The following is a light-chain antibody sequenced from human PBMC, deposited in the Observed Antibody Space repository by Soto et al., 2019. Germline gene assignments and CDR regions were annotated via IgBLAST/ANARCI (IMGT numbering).Light chain of an antibody. V-gene: IGLV1-40*01. CDR3: QSYDTSLSVVV. J-gene: IGLJ2*01. CDR1: SSSIGAGSD. CDR2: GNT. Sequence: QSVLTQPPSVSGAPGQRVTISCTGTSSSIGAGSDVHWYQQLPGTAPKLLIFGNTNRPSGVPDRFSGSKSGTSASLAITGLQAEDEGDYYCQSYDTSLSVVVFGGGTKLTVL.